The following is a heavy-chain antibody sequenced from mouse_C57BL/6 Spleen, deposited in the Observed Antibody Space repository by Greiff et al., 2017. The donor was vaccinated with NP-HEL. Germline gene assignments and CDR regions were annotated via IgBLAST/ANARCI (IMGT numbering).Heavy chain of an antibody. D-gene: IGHD1-3*01. J-gene: IGHJ4*01. V-gene: IGHV7-3*01. CDR3: ASGGIYPERYYYYAMDH. CDR2: IRNKANGYTT. CDR1: GFTFTDYY. Sequence: EVHLVESGGGLVQPGGSLSLSCAASGFTFTDYYMSWVRQPPGKALEWLGFIRNKANGYTTEYSASVKGRFTISSDNSQSILYLQLNALSAEDSATYYCASGGIYPERYYYYAMDHWCQGTSVTVSS.